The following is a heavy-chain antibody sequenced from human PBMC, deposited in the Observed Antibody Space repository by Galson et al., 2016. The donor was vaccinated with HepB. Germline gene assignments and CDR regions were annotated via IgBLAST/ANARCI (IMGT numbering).Heavy chain of an antibody. Sequence: YTFTTYGITWVRQAPGQGLEWMGWISANTGDTNYSPKLQGRVTMTTDTSTTTAFMELRSLRSDDTAVYFCTRGTFGGIGTDFWGQGTLVTVSS. CDR1: YTFTTYG. J-gene: IGHJ4*02. V-gene: IGHV1-18*01. CDR2: ISANTGDT. CDR3: TRGTFGGIGTDF. D-gene: IGHD3-16*01.